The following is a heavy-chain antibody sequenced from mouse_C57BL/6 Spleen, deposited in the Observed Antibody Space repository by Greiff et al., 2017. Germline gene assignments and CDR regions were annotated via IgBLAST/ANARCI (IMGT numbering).Heavy chain of an antibody. Sequence: DVQLQESEGGLVQPGSSMKLSCTASGFTFSDYYMAWVRQVPEKGLEWVANINYDGSSTYYLESLKSRFIISKDNAKNILYLQMSSLKSEDTATYYCARDRGVRGGAMGCWGQGASVTVSS. CDR2: INYDGSST. CDR3: ARDRGVRGGAMGC. D-gene: IGHD2-2*01. J-gene: IGHJ4*01. V-gene: IGHV5-16*01. CDR1: GFTFSDYY.